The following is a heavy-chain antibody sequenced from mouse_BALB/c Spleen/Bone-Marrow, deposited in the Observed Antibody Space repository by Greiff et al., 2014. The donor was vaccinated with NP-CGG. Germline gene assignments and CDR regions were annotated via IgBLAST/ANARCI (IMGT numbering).Heavy chain of an antibody. CDR1: GYAFSSYW. Sequence: QVQLKQSGAELVRPGSSVKISCKASGYAFSSYWMNWVKQRPGQGLEWIGQIYPGDGDTNYNGNFKDKATLTTDKSSTTAYMQLSSLTSENSAVYSGAKGGRITGYYCDYWGQGTTLTVSS. CDR3: AKGGRITGYYCDY. V-gene: IGHV1-80*01. D-gene: IGHD4-1*01. J-gene: IGHJ2*01. CDR2: IYPGDGDT.